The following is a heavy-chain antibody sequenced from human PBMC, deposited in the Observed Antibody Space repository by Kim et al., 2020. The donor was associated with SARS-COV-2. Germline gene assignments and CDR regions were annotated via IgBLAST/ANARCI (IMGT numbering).Heavy chain of an antibody. CDR2: KGDGVTT. CDR3: TNERY. V-gene: IGHV3-49*02. Sequence: KGDGVTTDYAATLKGRFAISRDDAKTIAYLQINSLKTEDTAVYYCTNERYWGQGTLVTVSS. J-gene: IGHJ4*02.